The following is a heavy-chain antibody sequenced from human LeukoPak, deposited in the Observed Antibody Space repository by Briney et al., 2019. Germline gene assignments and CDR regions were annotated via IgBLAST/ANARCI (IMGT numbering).Heavy chain of an antibody. CDR3: ARDGLDYGDYVGTLDY. CDR1: GFTFSSYA. CDR2: ISYDGSNK. V-gene: IGHV3-30*04. J-gene: IGHJ4*02. Sequence: GRSLRLSCAASGFTFSSYAMHWVRQAPGKGLEWVAVISYDGSNKYYADSVKGRFTISRDNSKNTLYLQMNSLRAEDTAVYYCARDGLDYGDYVGTLDYWGQGTLVTVSS. D-gene: IGHD4-17*01.